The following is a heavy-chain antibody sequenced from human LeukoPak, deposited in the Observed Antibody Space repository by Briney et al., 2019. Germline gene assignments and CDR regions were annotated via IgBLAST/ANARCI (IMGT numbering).Heavy chain of an antibody. Sequence: PGRSLRLSCAASGFTFDDYAMHWVRQAPGKGLEWVSGISWNSGSIGYADSVKGRFTISRDNAKNSLYLPMNSLRAEDTALYYCARGPGTTGTTFFDYWGQGTLVTVSS. V-gene: IGHV3-9*01. CDR1: GFTFDDYA. D-gene: IGHD1-1*01. CDR3: ARGPGTTGTTFFDY. J-gene: IGHJ4*02. CDR2: ISWNSGSI.